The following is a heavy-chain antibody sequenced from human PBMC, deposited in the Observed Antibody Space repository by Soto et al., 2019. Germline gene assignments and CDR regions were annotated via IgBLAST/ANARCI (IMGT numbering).Heavy chain of an antibody. CDR3: ARLPTYYYDSNDY. CDR2: IIPIFGTA. Sequence: SVKVSCKASGGTFSSYAISWVRQAPGQGLEWMGGIIPIFGTANYAQKFQGRVTITADKSTSTAYMELSSLRSEDTAVYYCARLPTYYYDSNDYWGQGTLVTVSS. CDR1: GGTFSSYA. V-gene: IGHV1-69*06. D-gene: IGHD3-22*01. J-gene: IGHJ4*02.